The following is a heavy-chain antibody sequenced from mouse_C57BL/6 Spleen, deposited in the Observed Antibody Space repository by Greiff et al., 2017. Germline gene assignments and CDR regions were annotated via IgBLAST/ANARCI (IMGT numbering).Heavy chain of an antibody. J-gene: IGHJ4*01. CDR2: IYPGDGDT. Sequence: VQLQQSGPELVKPGASVKISCKASGYAFSSSWMNWVNQRPGKGLEWIGRIYPGDGDTNYNGKFKGKATLTADKSSSTAYMQLSSLTSEDSAVYFCARSGYDGAMDYWGQGTSVTVSS. D-gene: IGHD2-2*01. CDR1: GYAFSSSW. V-gene: IGHV1-82*01. CDR3: ARSGYDGAMDY.